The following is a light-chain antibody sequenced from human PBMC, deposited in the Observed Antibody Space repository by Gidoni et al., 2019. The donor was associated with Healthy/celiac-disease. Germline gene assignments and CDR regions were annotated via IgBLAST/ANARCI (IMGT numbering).Light chain of an antibody. CDR3: QQRSNWPPA. V-gene: IGKV3-11*01. CDR1: HKGSSY. CDR2: DAS. Sequence: EIVLTQSPATLSLSPGERATLSCRASHKGSSYLAWSQQKPGQAPRLLIFDASNRATGIPARFSGSGSGTDFTLTISSLEPEDFAVYYCQQRSNWPPAFXGXTKVEIK. J-gene: IGKJ4*01.